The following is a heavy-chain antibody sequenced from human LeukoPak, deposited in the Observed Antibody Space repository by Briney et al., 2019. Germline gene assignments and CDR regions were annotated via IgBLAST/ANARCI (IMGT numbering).Heavy chain of an antibody. CDR3: AKGPYDYYDSSGYYPDY. J-gene: IGHJ4*02. CDR2: ISYDGSNK. D-gene: IGHD3-22*01. Sequence: AGSLRLSCAASGFTFSSYGMHWVRQAPGKGLEWVAVISYDGSNKYYADSVKGRFTISRDNSKNTLYLQMNSLRAEDTAVYYCAKGPYDYYDSSGYYPDYWGQGTLVTVSS. V-gene: IGHV3-30*18. CDR1: GFTFSSYG.